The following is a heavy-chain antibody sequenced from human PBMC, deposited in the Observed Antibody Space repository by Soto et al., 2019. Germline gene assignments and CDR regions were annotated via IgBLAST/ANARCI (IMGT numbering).Heavy chain of an antibody. V-gene: IGHV3-7*03. CDR3: AGDGVRNGAYNGWLDP. CDR2: IKEDGREK. CDR1: GFSFSSYW. D-gene: IGHD2-8*01. J-gene: IGHJ5*02. Sequence: EVQLVESGGGLVQPGGSLRLSCAASGFSFSSYWMTWVRQAPGKGLEWVANIKEDGREKYYVASVKGRFTISRDNDKSLLYLQMDSLTPDDKAVYYCAGDGVRNGAYNGWLDPWGQGTLVTVSS.